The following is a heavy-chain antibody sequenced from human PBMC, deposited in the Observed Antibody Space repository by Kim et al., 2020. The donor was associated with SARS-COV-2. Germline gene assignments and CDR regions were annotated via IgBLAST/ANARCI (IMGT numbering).Heavy chain of an antibody. Sequence: GGSLRLSCAASGFTFSSYAMSWVRQAPGKGLEWVSAISGSGGSTYYADSVKGRFTISRDNSKNTLYLQMNSLRADDTAVYYCAKAGCSSTSCYVDYWGQGTLVTVSS. CDR3: AKAGCSSTSCYVDY. CDR1: GFTFSSYA. CDR2: ISGSGGST. J-gene: IGHJ4*02. D-gene: IGHD2-2*01. V-gene: IGHV3-23*01.